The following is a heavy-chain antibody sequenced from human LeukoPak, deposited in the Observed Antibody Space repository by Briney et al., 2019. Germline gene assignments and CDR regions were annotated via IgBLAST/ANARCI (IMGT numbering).Heavy chain of an antibody. Sequence: SETLSLTCTVSGGSISSYYWSWIRQPAGKGLEWIGRIYTSGSTNYNPSLKSRVTMSVDTSKNQFSLKLSSVTAADTAVYYCARDLTHRYAGERAFDYWGQGTLVSVSS. CDR1: GGSISSYY. CDR3: ARDLTHRYAGERAFDY. J-gene: IGHJ4*02. CDR2: IYTSGST. D-gene: IGHD3-16*01. V-gene: IGHV4-4*07.